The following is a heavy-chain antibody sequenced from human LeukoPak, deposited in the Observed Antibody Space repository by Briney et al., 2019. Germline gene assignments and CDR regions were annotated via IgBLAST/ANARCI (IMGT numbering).Heavy chain of an antibody. CDR2: ISYDGSNK. CDR3: ASERWYDYVWGSYRSYYFDY. V-gene: IGHV3-30*04. Sequence: PGGSLRLSCAASGFTFSSYAMHWVRQPPGKGLEWVPVISYDGSNKYYADSVKGRFTISRDNSKNTLYLQMNSLRAEDTAVYYCASERWYDYVWGSYRSYYFDYWGQGTLVTVSS. J-gene: IGHJ4*02. D-gene: IGHD3-16*02. CDR1: GFTFSSYA.